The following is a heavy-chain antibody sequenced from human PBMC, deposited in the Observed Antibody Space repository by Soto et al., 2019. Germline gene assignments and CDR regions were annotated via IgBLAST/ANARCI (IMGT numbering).Heavy chain of an antibody. J-gene: IGHJ5*02. CDR2: ISAYNGNT. D-gene: IGHD1-26*01. CDR3: AGASGSSYWFDP. CDR1: GYTFTSYG. V-gene: IGHV1-18*01. Sequence: QVQLVQSGAEVKKPGASVKVSCKASGYTFTSYGISWVRQAPGQGLEWMGWISAYNGNTNYAQKLQGRATTTTDTSTSTANMELRSLRSDDTAVYYCAGASGSSYWFDPWGQGTLVTVPA.